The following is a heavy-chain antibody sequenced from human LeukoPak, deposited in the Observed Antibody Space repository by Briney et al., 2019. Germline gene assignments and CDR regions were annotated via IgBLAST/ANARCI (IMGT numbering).Heavy chain of an antibody. J-gene: IGHJ4*02. V-gene: IGHV4-59*08. CDR1: GGSISSYY. CDR3: AGSYDYSNLPDC. CDR2: IYYSGST. D-gene: IGHD4-11*01. Sequence: SETLSLTCTVSGGSISSYYWSWIRQPPGKGLEWIGYIYYSGSTNYNPSLKSRVTISVDTSKNQFSLKLSSVTAADTAVYYCAGSYDYSNLPDCWGQGTLVTVSS.